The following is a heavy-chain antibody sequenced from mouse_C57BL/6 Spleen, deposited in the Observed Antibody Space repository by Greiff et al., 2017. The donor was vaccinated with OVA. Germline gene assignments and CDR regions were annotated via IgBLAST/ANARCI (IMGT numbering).Heavy chain of an antibody. D-gene: IGHD3-2*02. V-gene: IGHV1-82*01. Sequence: VKLMESGPELVKPGASVKISCKAFGYAFSSSWMNWVKQRPGKGLEWIGRIYPGDGDTNYNGKFKGKATLTADKSSSTAYMQLSSLTSEDSAVYFCARGDSSGYPDYWGQGTTLTVSS. J-gene: IGHJ2*01. CDR3: ARGDSSGYPDY. CDR2: IYPGDGDT. CDR1: GYAFSSSW.